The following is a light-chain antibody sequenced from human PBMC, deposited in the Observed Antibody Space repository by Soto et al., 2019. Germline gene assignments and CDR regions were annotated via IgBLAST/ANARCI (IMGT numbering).Light chain of an antibody. V-gene: IGKV3-20*01. Sequence: EFVLTQSPGTLSLSTGERATLSCRASQTVRNNYLAWYQQKPGQAPRLLIYGASSRATGIPDRFSGSGSGTDFTLTISRLEPEDFAVYYCQQYGSSPWTFGQGTKVDIK. CDR3: QQYGSSPWT. J-gene: IGKJ1*01. CDR2: GAS. CDR1: QTVRNNY.